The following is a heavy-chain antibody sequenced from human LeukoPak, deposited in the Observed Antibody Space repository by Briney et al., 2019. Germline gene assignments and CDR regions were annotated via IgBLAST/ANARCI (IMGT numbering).Heavy chain of an antibody. J-gene: IGHJ4*02. Sequence: SVKVSSKASGYTFTSYYMHWVRQAPGQGLEWMGIINPSGGSTSYAQKFQGRVIMTRDTSTSTVYMELSSVTAADTAVYFCARRWDDYGNYFDNWGQGTLVTVSS. CDR1: GYTFTSYY. CDR3: ARRWDDYGNYFDN. V-gene: IGHV1-46*01. CDR2: INPSGGST. D-gene: IGHD4-17*01.